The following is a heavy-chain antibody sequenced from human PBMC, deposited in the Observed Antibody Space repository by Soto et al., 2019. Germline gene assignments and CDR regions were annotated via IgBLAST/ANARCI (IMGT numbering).Heavy chain of an antibody. CDR3: ASEEGDGYNFFDY. D-gene: IGHD5-12*01. J-gene: IGHJ4*02. V-gene: IGHV4-34*01. Sequence: PSETLSLTCAVYGGSFSCYYWSWIRQPPGKGLEWIGEINHSGSTNYNPSLKSRVTISVDTSKNQFSLKLSSVTAADTAVYYCASEEGDGYNFFDYWGQGTLVTVSS. CDR2: INHSGST. CDR1: GGSFSCYY.